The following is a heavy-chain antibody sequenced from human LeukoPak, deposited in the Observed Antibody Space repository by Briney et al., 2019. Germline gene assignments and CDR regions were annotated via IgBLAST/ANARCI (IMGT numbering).Heavy chain of an antibody. CDR3: ARDHATSSSWYGHGY. Sequence: PSQTLSLTCTVSGGSISSGSYYWSWIRQPAGKGLEWIRRIYTSGSTNYNPSLKSRVTISIDTSKNQFSLKLSSVTAADTAVYYCARDHATSSSWYGHGYWGQGTLVTVSS. V-gene: IGHV4-61*02. D-gene: IGHD6-13*01. J-gene: IGHJ4*02. CDR1: GGSISSGSYY. CDR2: IYTSGST.